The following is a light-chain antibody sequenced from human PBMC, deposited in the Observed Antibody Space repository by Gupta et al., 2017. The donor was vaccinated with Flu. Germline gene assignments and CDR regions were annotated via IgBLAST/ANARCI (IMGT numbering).Light chain of an antibody. V-gene: IGLV3-21*02. CDR1: DIGRKS. Sequence: SYAPTQPPSVSVAPGQTASITCGGNDIGRKSVFWYQHKPGQAPVLVVYDDRDRPSGIPERFSGSNSGNTATLTISRVEAGDEADYSCQVWDSPSDHYVFGSGTTVTVL. CDR2: DDR. CDR3: QVWDSPSDHYV. J-gene: IGLJ1*01.